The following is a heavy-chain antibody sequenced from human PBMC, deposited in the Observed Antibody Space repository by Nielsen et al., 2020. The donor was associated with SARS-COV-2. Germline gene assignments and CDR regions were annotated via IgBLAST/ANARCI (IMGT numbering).Heavy chain of an antibody. Sequence: SETLSLTCTVSGGSISSGDYYWSWIRQPPGKGLEWIGYIYYSGSTYYNPPLKSRVTISVDTSKNQFSLKLSSVTAADTAVYYCARGPGYDILTGTLDYWGQGTLVTVSS. CDR2: IYYSGST. CDR3: ARGPGYDILTGTLDY. CDR1: GGSISSGDYY. D-gene: IGHD3-9*01. V-gene: IGHV4-30-4*01. J-gene: IGHJ4*02.